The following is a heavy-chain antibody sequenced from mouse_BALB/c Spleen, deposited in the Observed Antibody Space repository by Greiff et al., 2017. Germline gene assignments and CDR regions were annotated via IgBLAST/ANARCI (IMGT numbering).Heavy chain of an antibody. CDR1: GYSFTGYY. D-gene: IGHD1-1*01. CDR3: EREGNYYGSGGYWYFDV. CDR2: ISCYNGAT. Sequence: LVKTGASVKISCKASGYSFTGYYMHWVKQSHGKSLEWIGYISCYNGATSYNQKFKGKATFTVDTSSSTAYMQFNSLTSEDSAVYYCEREGNYYGSGGYWYFDVWGAGTTVTVSS. J-gene: IGHJ1*01. V-gene: IGHV1S34*01.